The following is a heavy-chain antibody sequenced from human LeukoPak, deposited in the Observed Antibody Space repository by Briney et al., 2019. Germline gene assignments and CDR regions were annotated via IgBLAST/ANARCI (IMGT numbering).Heavy chain of an antibody. CDR1: GGTFSSYA. J-gene: IGHJ4*02. D-gene: IGHD3-22*01. V-gene: IGHV1-69*05. CDR3: ASSPLYYDSSGRPFDY. Sequence: VASVKVSCKASGGTFSSYAISWVRQAPGQGLEWMGGIIPIFGTANYAQKFQGRVTITTDESTSTAYMELSSLRSEDTAVYYCASSPLYYDSSGRPFDYWGQGTQVTVSS. CDR2: IIPIFGTA.